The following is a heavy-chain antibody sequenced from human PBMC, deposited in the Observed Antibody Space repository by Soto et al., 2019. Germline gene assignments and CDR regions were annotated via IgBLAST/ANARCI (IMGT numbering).Heavy chain of an antibody. V-gene: IGHV4-59*02. D-gene: IGHD2-8*01. CDR2: IYHGGRT. Sequence: PSETLSLTCTVSGDSVTNYFWSWMRQPPGKGLEWIGHIYHGGRTNYSPSLRSRVTMSLDSSKNQFSLNLISVTAADTAVYFCARDPGYCTNGVCPIFDFWGHGLMVTVSS. J-gene: IGHJ4*01. CDR3: ARDPGYCTNGVCPIFDF. CDR1: GDSVTNYF.